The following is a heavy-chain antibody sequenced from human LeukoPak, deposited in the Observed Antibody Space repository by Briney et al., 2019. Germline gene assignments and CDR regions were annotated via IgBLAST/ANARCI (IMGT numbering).Heavy chain of an antibody. J-gene: IGHJ3*02. CDR3: ARARYPYEAFDN. D-gene: IGHD2-2*02. V-gene: IGHV1-2*02. Sequence: ASVTVSCTASGYTFTGYYMHWVRQAPGQGLEWMGWINPNSGGTNYAEKFQGRVTMTRDTSISTAYMELSRLRSDDTAVCYCARARYPYEAFDNWGQGTMVTVSS. CDR1: GYTFTGYY. CDR2: INPNSGGT.